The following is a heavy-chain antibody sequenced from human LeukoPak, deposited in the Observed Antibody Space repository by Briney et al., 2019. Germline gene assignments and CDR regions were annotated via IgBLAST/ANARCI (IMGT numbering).Heavy chain of an antibody. Sequence: PSGTLSLTCTVSGGSISSYYWSWIRQPAGKGLEWIGRIYTSGSTNYNPSLKSRVTMSLDTSKSQFSLKLSSVTAADTAVYYCAREQRDTAMSRGLDYWGQGTLVTVSS. V-gene: IGHV4-4*07. D-gene: IGHD5-18*01. J-gene: IGHJ4*02. CDR2: IYTSGST. CDR1: GGSISSYY. CDR3: AREQRDTAMSRGLDY.